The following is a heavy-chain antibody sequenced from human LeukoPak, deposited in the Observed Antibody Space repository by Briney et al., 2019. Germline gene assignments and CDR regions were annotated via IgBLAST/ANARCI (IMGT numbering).Heavy chain of an antibody. CDR3: ARDQGSLTRSWYTGY. Sequence: GASVKVSCKASGYTFTGYHIHWVRQAPGQGLEWMGRINPCSGDTNFAQKFQGRVTMTRDTSITTAYMDLSSLTPDDTAVSFCARDQGSLTRSWYTGYWGQGTQVTVSS. V-gene: IGHV1-2*06. D-gene: IGHD6-13*01. CDR1: GYTFTGYH. J-gene: IGHJ4*02. CDR2: INPCSGDT.